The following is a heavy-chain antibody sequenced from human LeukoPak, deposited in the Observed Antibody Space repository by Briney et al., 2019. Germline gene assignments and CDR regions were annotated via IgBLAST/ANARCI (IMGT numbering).Heavy chain of an antibody. Sequence: GGSLGLSCAASGFIVGSSYMSWVRQAPGQGLEWVSVIYSDGGSSFAGNTYYADSVKGRFTISRDNSKNTLYLQMNRLRTEGTGVCYCARDGSTGWHYFEYWGQGTLVTVSS. CDR1: GFIVGSSY. V-gene: IGHV3-23*03. D-gene: IGHD6-19*01. J-gene: IGHJ4*02. CDR2: IYSDGG. CDR3: ARDGSTGWHYFEY.